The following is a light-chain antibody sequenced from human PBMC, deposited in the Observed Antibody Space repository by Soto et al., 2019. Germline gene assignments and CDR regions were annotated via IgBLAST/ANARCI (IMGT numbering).Light chain of an antibody. CDR1: QSVSSSY. J-gene: IGKJ1*01. V-gene: IGKV3-20*01. CDR3: HQYGSSSWT. Sequence: EIVLTQSPGTLSLSPGERATLSCRASQSVSSSYLAWYQQKPGQAPRLLIYGASSRATGIPDRFSGSGSGTDFTLTIIRLEPEDFAVYYCHQYGSSSWTFGQGTKVEIK. CDR2: GAS.